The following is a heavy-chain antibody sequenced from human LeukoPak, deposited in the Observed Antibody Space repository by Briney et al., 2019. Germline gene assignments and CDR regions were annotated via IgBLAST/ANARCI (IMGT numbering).Heavy chain of an antibody. CDR3: ARERYCSSTSCYSYFDY. CDR1: GFIFSGYW. CDR2: IKTDGTTT. Sequence: GGSLRLSCAGSGFIFSGYWMHWVRQAPGKGLMWVSRIKTDGTTTYYADSVKGRFTVSRDNAKNTLYLQMNSLRDDDTAVYYCARERYCSSTSCYSYFDYWGQGTLVTVSS. D-gene: IGHD2-2*02. J-gene: IGHJ4*02. V-gene: IGHV3-74*01.